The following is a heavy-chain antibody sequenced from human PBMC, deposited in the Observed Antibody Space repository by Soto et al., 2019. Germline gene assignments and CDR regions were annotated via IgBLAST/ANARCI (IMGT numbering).Heavy chain of an antibody. CDR2: IWYDGSNK. D-gene: IGHD5-18*01. V-gene: IGHV3-33*01. Sequence: QVQLVESGGGVVQPGRSLRLSCAASGFTFSSYGMHWVRQAPGKGLEWVAVIWYDGSNKYYADSVKGRFTISRDNSQNTLYLQMNRLRAEDTAVYYCAREGIRIQLGASYYYGMDVWGQGTTVTVSS. J-gene: IGHJ6*02. CDR1: GFTFSSYG. CDR3: AREGIRIQLGASYYYGMDV.